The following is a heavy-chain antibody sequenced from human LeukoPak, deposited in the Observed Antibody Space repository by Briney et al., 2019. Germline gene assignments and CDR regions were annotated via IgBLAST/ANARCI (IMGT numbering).Heavy chain of an antibody. CDR1: GYSFTKSW. Sequence: GESLKISCKGSGYSFTKSWIAWVRQMPGQGLEWLGIIHPRDSDTRYSPSFQGQVSISVDTSIDTAYLQWSSVKASDTAMYYCARLLAAPYYINFWGQGTLVTVSS. D-gene: IGHD6-25*01. CDR2: IHPRDSDT. CDR3: ARLLAAPYYINF. J-gene: IGHJ4*02. V-gene: IGHV5-51*01.